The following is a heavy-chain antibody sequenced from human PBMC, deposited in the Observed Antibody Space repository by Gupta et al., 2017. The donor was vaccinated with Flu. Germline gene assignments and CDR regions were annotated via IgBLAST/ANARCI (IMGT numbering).Heavy chain of an antibody. CDR3: ANSFGLVGATSGYYGMDA. Sequence: QVHLVESGGGVVQPGRSLRLSCAASGFTFNSYGMHWVRQAPGKGLEWVAVISYDGSKKYYGDSVKGRFTISRDNSKNTLYLQMNSLRAEDTAVYYCANSFGLVGATSGYYGMDAWCQVTTVTVSS. CDR1: GFTFNSYG. V-gene: IGHV3-30*18. CDR2: ISYDGSKK. D-gene: IGHD1-26*01. J-gene: IGHJ6*02.